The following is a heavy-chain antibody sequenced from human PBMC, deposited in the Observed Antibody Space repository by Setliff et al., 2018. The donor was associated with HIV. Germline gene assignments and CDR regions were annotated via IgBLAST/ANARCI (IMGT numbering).Heavy chain of an antibody. V-gene: IGHV4-38-2*02. CDR3: ASRTIWGDAFDI. Sequence: PSETLSLTCNVSGYSISSGFYWGWIRQPPGKGLEWIGNVFHSGDTDYNPSLKSRITMSVETSENQFSLRLTSVTAADTAVYYCASRTIWGDAFDIWGQGTMVTVSS. D-gene: IGHD3-3*01. CDR2: VFHSGDT. CDR1: GYSISSGFY. J-gene: IGHJ3*02.